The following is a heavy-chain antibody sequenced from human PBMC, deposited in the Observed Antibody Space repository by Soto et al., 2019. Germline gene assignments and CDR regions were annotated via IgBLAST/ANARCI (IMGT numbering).Heavy chain of an antibody. CDR2: IKQDGSEK. J-gene: IGHJ3*02. CDR1: GFTFSSYW. Sequence: GGSLRLSCAASGFTFSSYWMSWVRQAPGKGLEWVANIKQDGSEKYYVDSVKGRFTISRDNAKNSLYLQVNSLRAEYTAVYYCARDHSRCWYGGAAFVIWGQGTLVTVSS. D-gene: IGHD6-13*01. CDR3: ARDHSRCWYGGAAFVI. V-gene: IGHV3-7*03.